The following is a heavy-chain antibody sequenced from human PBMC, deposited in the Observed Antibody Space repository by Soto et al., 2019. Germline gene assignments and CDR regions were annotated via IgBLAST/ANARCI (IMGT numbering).Heavy chain of an antibody. CDR1: GFTFSSYS. Sequence: GGSLRLSCAASGFTFSSYSMNWVRQAPGKGLEWVSYISSSSSTIYYADSVKGRFTISRDNAKNSLYLQMNSLRDEDTAVYYCARDDVHSTVTTRGGGFFDIWGQGTMVTVSS. J-gene: IGHJ3*02. D-gene: IGHD4-17*01. V-gene: IGHV3-48*02. CDR2: ISSSSSTI. CDR3: ARDDVHSTVTTRGGGFFDI.